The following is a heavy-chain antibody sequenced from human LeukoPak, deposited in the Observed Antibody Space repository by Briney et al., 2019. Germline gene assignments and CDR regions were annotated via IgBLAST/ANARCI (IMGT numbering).Heavy chain of an antibody. Sequence: PSETLSLTCTVSGYSISSGYYWGWIRQPPGKGLEWIGGIYHSGSTYYNPSLKSRVTISVDTSKNQFSLKLSSVTAADTAVYYCASYYYDSSGYSYYFDYWGQGTLVTVSS. CDR2: IYHSGST. CDR3: ASYYYDSSGYSYYFDY. D-gene: IGHD3-22*01. V-gene: IGHV4-38-2*02. CDR1: GYSISSGYY. J-gene: IGHJ4*02.